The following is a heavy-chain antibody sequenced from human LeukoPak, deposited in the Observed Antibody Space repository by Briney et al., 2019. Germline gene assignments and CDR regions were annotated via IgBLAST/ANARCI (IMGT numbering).Heavy chain of an antibody. CDR1: GFSFSTYW. Sequence: GGSLRFCCAACGFSFSTYWMQCVRQAPGKGLVWVSRINSDGSSISYADSVKGRFTISRDNAKNTVYLQMNSLRVEDTAVYYCARGYDYWGQGTLVTVSS. J-gene: IGHJ4*02. D-gene: IGHD5-18*01. CDR2: INSDGSSI. V-gene: IGHV3-74*01. CDR3: ARGYDY.